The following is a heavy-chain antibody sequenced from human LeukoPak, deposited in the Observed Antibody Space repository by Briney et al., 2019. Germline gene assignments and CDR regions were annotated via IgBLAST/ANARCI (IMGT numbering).Heavy chain of an antibody. Sequence: PSETLSLTCAVSGGSISSYYWSWIRQPPGKGLEWIGYIYYSGSTNYNPSLKSRVTISVDTSKNQFSLKLSSVTAADTAVYYCAREPRDWYYMDVWGKGTTVTVSS. V-gene: IGHV4-59*01. D-gene: IGHD2-21*01. J-gene: IGHJ6*03. CDR1: GGSISSYY. CDR2: IYYSGST. CDR3: AREPRDWYYMDV.